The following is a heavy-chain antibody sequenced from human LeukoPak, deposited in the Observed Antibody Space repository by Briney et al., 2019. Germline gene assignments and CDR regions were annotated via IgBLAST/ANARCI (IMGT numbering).Heavy chain of an antibody. Sequence: ASVKVSCNASGYTFTSYGISWVRQAPGQGLEWMGWISAYNGNTNYAQKLQGRVTMTTDTSTSTAYMELRSLRSDDTAVYYCASTSGAAAGKGWFDPWGQGTLVTVSS. CDR3: ASTSGAAAGKGWFDP. CDR2: ISAYNGNT. J-gene: IGHJ5*02. V-gene: IGHV1-18*01. D-gene: IGHD6-13*01. CDR1: GYTFTSYG.